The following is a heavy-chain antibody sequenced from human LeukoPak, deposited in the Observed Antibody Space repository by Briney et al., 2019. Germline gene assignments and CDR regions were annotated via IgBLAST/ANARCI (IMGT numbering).Heavy chain of an antibody. CDR1: GYTFSSYG. CDR2: INPNSGGT. Sequence: GASVKVSCKASGYTFSSYGISWVRQAPGQGLEWMGWINPNSGGTNYAQKFQGRVTMTRDTSISTAYMELSRLRSDDTAVYYCATTTVTAGGWGQGTLVTVSS. CDR3: ATTTVTAGG. D-gene: IGHD4-11*01. V-gene: IGHV1-2*02. J-gene: IGHJ4*02.